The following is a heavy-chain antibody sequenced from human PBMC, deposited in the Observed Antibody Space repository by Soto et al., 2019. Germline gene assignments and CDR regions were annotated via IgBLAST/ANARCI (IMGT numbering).Heavy chain of an antibody. D-gene: IGHD3-22*01. V-gene: IGHV1-69*12. J-gene: IGHJ4*02. CDR2: IIPIFATA. CDR1: GGSFSNYA. Sequence: QVQLVQSGAEVKKPGSSVKVSCKPSGGSFSNYAISWVRQAPGQGLEWMGGIIPIFATANYAQKFQGRVTITADPSTHRAYMELNSLRSEDTAVYYCARDAFYYDGPTGVYYFDYWGQGTLVTVSS. CDR3: ARDAFYYDGPTGVYYFDY.